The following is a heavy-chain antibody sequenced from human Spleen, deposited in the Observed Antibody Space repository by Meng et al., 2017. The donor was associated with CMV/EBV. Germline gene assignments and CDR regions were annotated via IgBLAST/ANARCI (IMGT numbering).Heavy chain of an antibody. J-gene: IGHJ4*02. D-gene: IGHD6-6*01. CDR1: GYTFTDYY. Sequence: ASVKVSCKASGYTFTDYYIHWVRQAPGQGPEWMGWINPNSGGTNYAQNFQGRVTMTRDTSISTAYMELRSLRSDDTAVYYCARRASLELDYWGQGTLVTVSS. CDR3: ARRASLELDY. V-gene: IGHV1-2*02. CDR2: INPNSGGT.